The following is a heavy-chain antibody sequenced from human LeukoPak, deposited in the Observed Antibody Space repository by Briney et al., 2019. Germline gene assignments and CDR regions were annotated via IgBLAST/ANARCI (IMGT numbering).Heavy chain of an antibody. CDR2: IYYSGST. J-gene: IGHJ4*02. Sequence: PSETLSLTCTVSGGSINRYYGSWIRQPPGKGLEWIGYIYYSGSTHYNPSLESRVTISVDTSKDQFSLKLSSVTAADTAVYYCARHHRYCSGGSCYLYDYWGQGTLVTVSS. CDR1: GGSINRYY. D-gene: IGHD2-15*01. V-gene: IGHV4-59*01. CDR3: ARHHRYCSGGSCYLYDY.